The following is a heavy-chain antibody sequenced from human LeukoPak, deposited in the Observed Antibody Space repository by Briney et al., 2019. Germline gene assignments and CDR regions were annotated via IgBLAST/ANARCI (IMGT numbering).Heavy chain of an antibody. CDR1: GYTFNSYG. J-gene: IGHJ6*03. D-gene: IGHD3-10*01. V-gene: IGHV1-18*04. CDR2: ISGYNGNT. CDR3: ARDLHRVVVRGVPHYYYYMDV. Sequence: ASVTVSCEASGYTFNSYGISWVRQAPRQPLEWMGWISGYNGNTNYAQKLQGRVTMTSDTSTSTAYMELRSLRSDDTAVYYCARDLHRVVVRGVPHYYYYMDVWGKGTTVTISS.